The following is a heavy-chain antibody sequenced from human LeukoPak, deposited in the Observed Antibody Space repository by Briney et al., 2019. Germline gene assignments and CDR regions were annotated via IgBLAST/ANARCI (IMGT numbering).Heavy chain of an antibody. V-gene: IGHV3-43*01. Sequence: PGGSLRRSCAASGFTFDRFTIHWVRQTPGKGLEWVSLINRRGHTFYADSGKGRFTISRDNSRNSVFLQMNSLRPEDTALYHCAKEVDCPSDCLFFHSWGQGTLVTVSS. J-gene: IGHJ4*02. CDR2: INRRGHT. CDR1: GFTFDRFT. CDR3: AKEVDCPSDCLFFHS. D-gene: IGHD2-21*02.